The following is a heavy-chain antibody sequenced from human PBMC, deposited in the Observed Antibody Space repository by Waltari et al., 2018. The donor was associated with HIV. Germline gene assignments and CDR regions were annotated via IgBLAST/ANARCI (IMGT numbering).Heavy chain of an antibody. CDR1: GFPFSRHA. CDR2: ISFDGSSA. V-gene: IGHV3-30-3*01. D-gene: IGHD3-22*01. CDR3: ARDSLYSDSSGYYFRPFDM. J-gene: IGHJ3*02. Sequence: QDQLVESGGGVVQPGRSLRLSCAASGFPFSRHAMPWVRQAPGKGLEWVAVISFDGSSAYYADSVKGRFTISKDNPKNTLYLQMKSLITEDTAVYFCARDSLYSDSSGYYFRPFDMWGQGTMVTVSS.